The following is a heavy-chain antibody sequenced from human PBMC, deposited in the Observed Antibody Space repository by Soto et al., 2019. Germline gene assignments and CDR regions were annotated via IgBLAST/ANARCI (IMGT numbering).Heavy chain of an antibody. Sequence: QPGGSLRLSCAASGFTVSSNYMSWVRQAPGKGLEWVSVIYSGGSTYYADSVKGRFTISRDNSKNTLYLQMNSLRAEDTAVYYCARVLYYAAGDAFDIWGQGTMVTVSS. V-gene: IGHV3-53*01. CDR1: GFTVSSNY. CDR3: ARVLYYAAGDAFDI. J-gene: IGHJ3*02. D-gene: IGHD2-2*01. CDR2: IYSGGST.